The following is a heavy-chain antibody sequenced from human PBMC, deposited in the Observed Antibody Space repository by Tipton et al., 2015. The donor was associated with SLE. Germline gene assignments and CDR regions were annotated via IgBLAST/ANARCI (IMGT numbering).Heavy chain of an antibody. CDR3: AREPANCSGGSCSDY. D-gene: IGHD2-15*01. CDR1: GGSISSYY. Sequence: TLSLTCTVSGGSISSYYWSWIRQPAGKGLEWIGRIYTSGSTNYNPSLKSRVTMSVDTSKNQFSLKLSSVTAADTAVYYCAREPANCSGGSCSDYWGQGTLVTVSS. CDR2: IYTSGST. J-gene: IGHJ4*02. V-gene: IGHV4-4*07.